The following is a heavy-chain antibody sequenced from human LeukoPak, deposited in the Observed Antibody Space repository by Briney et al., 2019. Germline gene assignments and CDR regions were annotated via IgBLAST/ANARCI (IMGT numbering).Heavy chain of an antibody. Sequence: PGGSLRLSCAASGFTFDDYGMNWVRQAPGKGLEWVSSISSSSSYIYYADSVKGRFTISRDNAKNSLYLQMNSLRAEDTAVYYCARDGSYSSSWYFDYWGQGTLVTVSS. D-gene: IGHD6-13*01. CDR3: ARDGSYSSSWYFDY. J-gene: IGHJ4*02. CDR2: ISSSSSYI. V-gene: IGHV3-21*01. CDR1: GFTFDDYG.